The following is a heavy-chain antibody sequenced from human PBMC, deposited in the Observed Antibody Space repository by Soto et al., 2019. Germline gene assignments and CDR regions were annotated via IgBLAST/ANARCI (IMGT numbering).Heavy chain of an antibody. D-gene: IGHD2-21*01. CDR1: GGSISSGGYY. CDR2: IYYSGST. V-gene: IGHV4-31*03. CDR3: AASCVGCGGFNYYGMDV. Sequence: QVQLQESGPGLVKPSQTLSLTCTVSGGSISSGGYYWTWIRQHPGKGLEWIGYIYYSGSTCYNPSTKSRVTISVDTSKNQFSLKLSSVTAADTAVYYCAASCVGCGGFNYYGMDVWGQGTTVTVSS. J-gene: IGHJ6*02.